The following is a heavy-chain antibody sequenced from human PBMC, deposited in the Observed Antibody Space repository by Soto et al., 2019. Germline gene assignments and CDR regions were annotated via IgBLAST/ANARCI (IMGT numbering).Heavy chain of an antibody. J-gene: IGHJ4*02. CDR3: ARAGGPMGEYYFDY. Sequence: PSETLSLTCTVSGGSISSYYWSWIRQPPGKGLEWIGYIYYSGSTNYNPSHKSRVTISVDTSKNQFSLKLSSVTAADTAVYYCARAGGPMGEYYFDYWGQGTLVTVSS. D-gene: IGHD1-26*01. CDR1: GGSISSYY. CDR2: IYYSGST. V-gene: IGHV4-59*01.